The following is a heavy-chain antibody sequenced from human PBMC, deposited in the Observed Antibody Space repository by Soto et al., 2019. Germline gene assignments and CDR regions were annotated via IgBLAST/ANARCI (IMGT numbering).Heavy chain of an antibody. CDR2: TYFRSKWFN. Sequence: SQTLSLTCAISGHSVSSKSAAVKWMRQSPSRGLEWLGRTYFRSKWFNDYAESVKSRITINPDTSKNQFSLQLNSVTPEDTAVYYCVRDQPGAFSYWGQGTRVTVSS. CDR1: GHSVSSKSAA. V-gene: IGHV6-1*01. J-gene: IGHJ4*02. CDR3: VRDQPGAFSY.